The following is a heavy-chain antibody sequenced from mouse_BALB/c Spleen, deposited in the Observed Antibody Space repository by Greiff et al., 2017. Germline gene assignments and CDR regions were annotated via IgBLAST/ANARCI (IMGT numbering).Heavy chain of an antibody. Sequence: VKLVESGPGLVQPSQSLSITCTVSGFSLTIYGVHWVRQSPGKGLEWLGVIWSCGSTDYNAAFISRLSISKDNSKSQVFLKMNSLQANDTAIDYCASQSSPVLRRPVDYWGQGTSVTVSS. CDR3: ASQSSPVLRRPVDY. CDR2: IWSCGST. V-gene: IGHV2-2*02. D-gene: IGHD1-2*01. J-gene: IGHJ4*01. CDR1: GFSLTIYG.